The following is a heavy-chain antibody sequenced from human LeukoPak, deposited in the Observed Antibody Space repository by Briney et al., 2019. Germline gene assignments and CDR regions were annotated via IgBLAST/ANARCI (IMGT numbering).Heavy chain of an antibody. CDR2: INHSGST. CDR3: ARGGRWLPFDY. J-gene: IGHJ4*02. D-gene: IGHD5-24*01. CDR1: GGSLSGYY. Sequence: PSETLSLTCAVYGGSLSGYYWSWIRQPPGKGLEWIGEINHSGSTNYNPSLRSRVTISVDTSKNQFSLKLSSVTAADTAVYYCARGGRWLPFDYWGQGTLVTVSS. V-gene: IGHV4-34*01.